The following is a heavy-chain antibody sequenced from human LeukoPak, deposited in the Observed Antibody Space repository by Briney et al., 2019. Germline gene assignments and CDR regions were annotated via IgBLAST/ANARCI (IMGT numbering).Heavy chain of an antibody. CDR3: ARVPSGYTLGYGYYYYYMDV. Sequence: QPGGSLRLACAVSGFTFSDYTMTWVRQAPGKGLESVSYISTSSSTIYYADSVKGRSTISRDNAKNALYLQMNSLRAEDTAVYYCARVPSGYTLGYGYYYYYMDVWGKGTTVTVSS. J-gene: IGHJ6*03. D-gene: IGHD5-18*01. CDR2: ISTSSSTI. CDR1: GFTFSDYT. V-gene: IGHV3-48*04.